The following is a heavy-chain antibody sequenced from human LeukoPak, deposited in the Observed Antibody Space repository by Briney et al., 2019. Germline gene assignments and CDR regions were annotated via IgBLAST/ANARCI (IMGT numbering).Heavy chain of an antibody. D-gene: IGHD5-12*01. CDR2: IIPIFGTA. Sequence: SVKVSCKASGGTFSSYAISWVRQAPGQGLEWMGGIIPIFGTANYAQKFQGRVTITADKSTCTAYMELSSLRSEDTAVYYCARDKSDSGYDWVLDYWGQGTLVTVSS. CDR3: ARDKSDSGYDWVLDY. V-gene: IGHV1-69*06. J-gene: IGHJ4*02. CDR1: GGTFSSYA.